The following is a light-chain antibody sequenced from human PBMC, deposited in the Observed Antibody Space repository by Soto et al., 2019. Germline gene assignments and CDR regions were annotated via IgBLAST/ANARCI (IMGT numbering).Light chain of an antibody. J-gene: IGKJ1*01. CDR3: QQSYSTPPT. Sequence: DIQMTQSPSSLSASVGDRVTITCRASQSISSSLNGYQQKPGKAPKLLIYAASSLQSGVPSRFSGSGSGTDFTLTISSLQPEDFATYYCQQSYSTPPTFGQGTKVEIK. V-gene: IGKV1-39*01. CDR1: QSISSS. CDR2: AAS.